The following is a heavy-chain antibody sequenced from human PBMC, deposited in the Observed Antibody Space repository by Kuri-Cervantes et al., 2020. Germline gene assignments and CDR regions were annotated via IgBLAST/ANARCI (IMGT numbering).Heavy chain of an antibody. CDR3: ARGLHYDFWSGYYTPHGMDV. J-gene: IGHJ6*02. CDR1: GGSISSYY. D-gene: IGHD3-3*01. CDR2: IYYSGST. Sequence: SETLSLTCTVSGGSISSYYWSWIRQPPGKGLEWIGYIYYSGSTNYNPSLKSRVTISVDTSKNQFSLKLSSVTAADTAVYYCARGLHYDFWSGYYTPHGMDVWGQGTTVTVSS. V-gene: IGHV4-59*01.